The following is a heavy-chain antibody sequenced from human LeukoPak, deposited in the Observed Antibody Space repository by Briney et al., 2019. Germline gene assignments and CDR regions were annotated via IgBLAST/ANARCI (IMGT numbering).Heavy chain of an antibody. CDR1: GFTFDDYG. J-gene: IGHJ4*02. D-gene: IGHD3-22*01. CDR2: INWNGGST. CDR3: ARGLSRYYDSSGYYSYFDY. Sequence: PGGSLRLSCAASGFTFDDYGMSWVRQAPGKGLEWVSGINWNGGSTGYAVSVKGRFTISRDNAKNSLYLQMNSLRAEDTALYYCARGLSRYYDSSGYYSYFDYWGQGTLVTVSS. V-gene: IGHV3-20*04.